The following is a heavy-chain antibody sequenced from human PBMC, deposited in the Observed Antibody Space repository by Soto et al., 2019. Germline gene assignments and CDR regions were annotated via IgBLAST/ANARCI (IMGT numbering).Heavy chain of an antibody. D-gene: IGHD6-19*01. Sequence: GASVKVSCKASGGTFSRYTFTWVRQAPGQGLEWMGRIIPILDIPNYAQNFQGRVTITADKSTSTAYMELSRLRSDDTAVYYCARVGWLRHTGTPPYSSGWYGWFDPWGQGTLVTVSS. V-gene: IGHV1-69*02. CDR1: GGTFSRYT. CDR2: IIPILDIP. CDR3: ARVGWLRHTGTPPYSSGWYGWFDP. J-gene: IGHJ5*02.